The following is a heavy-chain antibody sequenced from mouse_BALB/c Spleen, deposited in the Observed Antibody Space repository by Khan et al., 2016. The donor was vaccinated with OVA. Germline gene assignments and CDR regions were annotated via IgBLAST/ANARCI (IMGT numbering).Heavy chain of an antibody. CDR1: GFTFSGSW. J-gene: IGHJ1*01. V-gene: IGHV11-2*02. D-gene: IGHD2-1*01. Sequence: EVQLLETGGGLVQPGGSRGLSCEGSGFTFSGSWMSWVRQTPGKTLEWIGDINSDGSAINYAPSIKDRFTIFRDNDKSTLYLQMRNGRSEDTATYFCMRYGNYWYFDAW. CDR2: INSDGSAI. CDR3: MRYGNYWYFDA.